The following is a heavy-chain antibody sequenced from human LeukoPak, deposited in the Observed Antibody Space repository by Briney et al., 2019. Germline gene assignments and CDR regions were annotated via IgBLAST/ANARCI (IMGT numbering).Heavy chain of an antibody. V-gene: IGHV3-9*01. D-gene: IGHD2-21*02. Sequence: PGGSLRLSCAASGFTFDDFAMHWVRQVPGKGLEWVSGISYNSDTIGYADSVKGRFTISRDNAKNSLYLQMNSLRAEDTALYYCAKDYCGGDCYSGWYFDLWGRGTLITVSS. CDR2: ISYNSDTI. CDR1: GFTFDDFA. CDR3: AKDYCGGDCYSGWYFDL. J-gene: IGHJ2*01.